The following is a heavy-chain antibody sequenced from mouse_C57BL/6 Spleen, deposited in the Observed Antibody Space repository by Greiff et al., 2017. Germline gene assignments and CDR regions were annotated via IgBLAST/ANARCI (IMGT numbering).Heavy chain of an antibody. CDR2: IDPSDSET. D-gene: IGHD1-1*01. J-gene: IGHJ4*01. CDR1: GYTFTSYW. Sequence: QVQLQQPGAELVRPGSSVKLSCKASGYTFTSYWMHWVKQRPIQGLEWIGNIDPSDSETHYNQKFKDKATLTVDKSSSTAYMQLSSLTSEDSAVYCGALITTVVGRAMDYWGKGTSVTVSS. V-gene: IGHV1-52*01. CDR3: ALITTVVGRAMDY.